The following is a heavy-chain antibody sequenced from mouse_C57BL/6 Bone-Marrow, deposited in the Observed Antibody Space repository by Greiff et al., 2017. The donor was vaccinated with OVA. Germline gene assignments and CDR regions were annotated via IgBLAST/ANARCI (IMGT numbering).Heavy chain of an antibody. CDR2: ISDGGSYT. CDR3: ARDLPYYLDY. CDR1: GYTFSSYA. Sequence: EVQVVASGGGLVKPGGSVKLSCAASGYTFSSYAMSWVRQTPEKRLEWVATISDGGSYTYYPDNVKGRSTISRDNTKNTLYLQMSHLKSEVTAIYDCARDLPYYLDYWGQGTTLTVSS. J-gene: IGHJ2*01. V-gene: IGHV5-4*01.